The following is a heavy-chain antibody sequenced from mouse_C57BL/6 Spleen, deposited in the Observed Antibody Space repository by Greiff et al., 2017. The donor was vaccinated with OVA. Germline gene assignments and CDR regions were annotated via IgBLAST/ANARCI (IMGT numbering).Heavy chain of an antibody. D-gene: IGHD1-1*01. Sequence: EVKLMESGPGLVKPSQTVFLTCTVTGISITTGNYRWSWIRQFPGNKLEWIGYIYYSGTITYNPSLTSRTTITRDTPKNQFFLEMNSLTAEDTATYYCARDGGTTVVPFDYWGQGTTLTVSS. CDR3: ARDGGTTVVPFDY. CDR1: GISITTGNYR. V-gene: IGHV3-5*01. J-gene: IGHJ2*01. CDR2: IYYSGTI.